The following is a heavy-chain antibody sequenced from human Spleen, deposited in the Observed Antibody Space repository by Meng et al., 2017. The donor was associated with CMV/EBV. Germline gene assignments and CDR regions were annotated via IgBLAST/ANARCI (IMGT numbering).Heavy chain of an antibody. D-gene: IGHD1-26*01. CDR3: AKDSLQWGLAEYFQH. CDR1: GFTFNTYG. V-gene: IGHV3-30*18. Sequence: SGFTFNTYGMHWVRQAPGKGLEWVAVISYDGSNKYFADSVRGRFTISRDNSKNTLYLQMNDLRPDDTGLYYCAKDSLQWGLAEYFQHWGQDTLVTVSS. J-gene: IGHJ1*01. CDR2: ISYDGSNK.